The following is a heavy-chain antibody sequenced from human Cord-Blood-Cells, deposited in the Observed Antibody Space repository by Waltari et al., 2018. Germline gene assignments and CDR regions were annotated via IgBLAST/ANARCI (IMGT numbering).Heavy chain of an antibody. D-gene: IGHD4-17*01. J-gene: IGHJ6*03. V-gene: IGHV1-18*04. CDR1: GCTFTSYG. CDR2: ISAYNGNT. Sequence: QVQLVQSGAEVKKPGASVKVSCKASGCTFTSYGISWVRQAPGQGLEWMGWISAYNGNTNYAQKLQDRVTMTTDTSTSTAYMELRSLRSDDTAVYYCARVDYGDYYYYYYMDVWGKGTTVTVSS. CDR3: ARVDYGDYYYYYYMDV.